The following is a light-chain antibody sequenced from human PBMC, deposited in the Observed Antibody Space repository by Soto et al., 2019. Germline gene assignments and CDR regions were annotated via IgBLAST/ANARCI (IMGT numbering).Light chain of an antibody. CDR1: QSVSNY. CDR2: DAS. J-gene: IGKJ5*01. CDR3: QHYSNWPS. Sequence: EIVLTQSPATLSLSPGERATLSCRASQSVSNYLAWYQQKPGQAPRLLIYDASNTATGIPARFSGSGSGTDFTLTISSLEPEDFAVYYCQHYSNWPSFGQGTRLEI. V-gene: IGKV3-11*01.